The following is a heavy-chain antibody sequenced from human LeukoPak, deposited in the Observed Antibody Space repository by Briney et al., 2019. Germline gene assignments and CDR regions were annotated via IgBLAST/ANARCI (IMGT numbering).Heavy chain of an antibody. J-gene: IGHJ4*02. CDR3: ARDMKGYFDH. CDR2: LYSGGPT. Sequence: GGSLRLSCAASGFTVHSNYMSWVRQAPGKGLEWVSLLYSGGPTYYADSVKGRFTISRDNSRNTLFLQMSSLRAEDTGVYYCARDMKGYFDHWGQGTQVTVSS. CDR1: GFTVHSNY. D-gene: IGHD3-16*01. V-gene: IGHV3-53*01.